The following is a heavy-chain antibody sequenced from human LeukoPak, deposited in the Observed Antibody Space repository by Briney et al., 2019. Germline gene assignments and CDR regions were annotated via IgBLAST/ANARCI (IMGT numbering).Heavy chain of an antibody. CDR2: IYYSGST. D-gene: IGHD6-6*01. J-gene: IGHJ4*02. V-gene: IGHV4-38-2*01. Sequence: SETLSLTCAVSGYFITSGYYWGWIRQPPGKGMEWIGSIYYSGSTYYNPSLKSRVTISVDTSKNQFSLKLSSVTAADTAVYYCARLSIAAREIDYWGQGTLVTVSS. CDR1: GYFITSGYY. CDR3: ARLSIAAREIDY.